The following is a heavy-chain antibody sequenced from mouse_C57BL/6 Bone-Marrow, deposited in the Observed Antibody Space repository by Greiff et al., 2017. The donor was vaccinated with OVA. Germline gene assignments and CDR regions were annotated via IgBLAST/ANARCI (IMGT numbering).Heavy chain of an antibody. V-gene: IGHV2-2*01. Sequence: VQLVESGPGLVQPSQSLSITCTVSGFSLTSYGVHWVRQSPGKGLEWLGVIWSGGSTDYNAAFISRLSISKDNSTSQVFFKMNSLQADDIAIYYCARTPHYYGSSYDYAMDYWGQGTSVTVSS. CDR2: IWSGGST. CDR1: GFSLTSYG. J-gene: IGHJ4*01. D-gene: IGHD1-1*01. CDR3: ARTPHYYGSSYDYAMDY.